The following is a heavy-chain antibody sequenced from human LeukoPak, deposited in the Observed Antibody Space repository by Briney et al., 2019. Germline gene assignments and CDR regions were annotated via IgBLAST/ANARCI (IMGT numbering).Heavy chain of an antibody. CDR3: ARSYSSSPGY. D-gene: IGHD6-13*01. CDR2: VDPADGET. Sequence: ASVKVSCKASGYTFTDYYMHWIQQAPGKGLEWMGRVDPADGETAYAEKFQGRVTITADPSRATAYMELASLRSEDTAVYYCARSYSSSPGYWGQGTLVTVSS. CDR1: GYTFTDYY. V-gene: IGHV1-69-2*01. J-gene: IGHJ4*02.